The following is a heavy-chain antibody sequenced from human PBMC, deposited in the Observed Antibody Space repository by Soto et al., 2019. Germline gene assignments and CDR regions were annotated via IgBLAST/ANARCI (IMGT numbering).Heavy chain of an antibody. V-gene: IGHV3-49*03. CDR1: GFTFGDYA. CDR2: IRSKAYGGTT. D-gene: IGHD3-9*01. J-gene: IGHJ1*01. Sequence: GGSLRLSCTASGFTFGDYAMSWFRQAPGKGLEWVGFIRSKAYGGTTEYAASVKGRFTISRDDSKSIAYLQMNSLKTEDTAVYYCTRDFARYFDWLRTRYFQHWGQGTLVTVSS. CDR3: TRDFARYFDWLRTRYFQH.